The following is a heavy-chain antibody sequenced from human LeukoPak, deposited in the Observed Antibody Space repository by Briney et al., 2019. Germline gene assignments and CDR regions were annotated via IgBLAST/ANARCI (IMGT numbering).Heavy chain of an antibody. CDR1: GFTFSSDA. V-gene: IGHV3-21*01. J-gene: IGHJ4*02. D-gene: IGHD2-2*01. CDR3: AREYCNRTSCFNFDY. Sequence: GGSLRLSCAASGFTFSSDAMSRVRQAPGKGLEWVSSISSSGSYIYYADSMKGRFTISRDNAKNSLYLQMTSLRAEDTAVYYCAREYCNRTSCFNFDYWGRGTLVTVSS. CDR2: ISSSGSYI.